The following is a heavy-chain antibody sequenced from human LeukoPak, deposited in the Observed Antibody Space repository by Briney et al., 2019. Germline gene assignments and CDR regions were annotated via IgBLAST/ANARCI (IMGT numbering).Heavy chain of an antibody. CDR3: ATARPISDYYMDV. Sequence: PGGSLRLSCAASGFTFSTYWMHWVRQARGKGLVWVSRINTDGSSTSYADSVKGRFTISRDNTKNTLYLQMNSLRAEDTAVYYCATARPISDYYMDVWGKGTTVIVSS. J-gene: IGHJ6*03. V-gene: IGHV3-74*01. CDR2: INTDGSST. CDR1: GFTFSTYW.